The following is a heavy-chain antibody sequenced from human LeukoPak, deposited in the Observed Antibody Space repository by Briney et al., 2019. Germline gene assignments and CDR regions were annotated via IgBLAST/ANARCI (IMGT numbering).Heavy chain of an antibody. V-gene: IGHV3-23*01. CDR1: GFTFSSYG. CDR2: ISGSGGST. Sequence: GGSLRLSCAASGFTFSSYGMSWVRQAPGKGLEWVSAISGSGGSTYYADSVKGRFTISRDNSKNTLYLQMNSLRAEDTAVHYCAKDGEWFGYEHYFDYWGQGTLVTVSS. J-gene: IGHJ4*02. D-gene: IGHD3-10*01. CDR3: AKDGEWFGYEHYFDY.